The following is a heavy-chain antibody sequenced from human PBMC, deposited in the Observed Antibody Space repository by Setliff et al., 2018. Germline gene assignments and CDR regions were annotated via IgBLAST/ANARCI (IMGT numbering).Heavy chain of an antibody. D-gene: IGHD5-12*01. CDR2: LFHTGTP. Sequence: PSETLSLTCTVSGYSITSGYYWGWIRQSPGKGLEWLGSLFHTGTPYYNPSLQSRHTMSVDTSNNQFSLKLNSVTADDAAVYYCARHLWGRWMATSSDYFDYWGQGSLVTVSS. CDR3: ARHLWGRWMATSSDYFDY. V-gene: IGHV4-38-2*02. J-gene: IGHJ4*02. CDR1: GYSITSGYY.